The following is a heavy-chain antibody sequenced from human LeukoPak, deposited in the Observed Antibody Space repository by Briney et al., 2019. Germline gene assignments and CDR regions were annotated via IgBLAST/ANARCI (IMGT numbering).Heavy chain of an antibody. CDR2: IYSGGRI. D-gene: IGHD3-22*01. V-gene: IGHV3-23*03. CDR3: ARCYYSDNRAFDY. Sequence: QPGGSLRLSCAASGFTFSSYATSWVRQAPGKGLEWVSIIYSGGRIYYADSVKGRFIISRDNSKNTLYLQMNSLRAEDTAVYYCARCYYSDNRAFDYWGQGTLVTVSS. CDR1: GFTFSSYA. J-gene: IGHJ4*02.